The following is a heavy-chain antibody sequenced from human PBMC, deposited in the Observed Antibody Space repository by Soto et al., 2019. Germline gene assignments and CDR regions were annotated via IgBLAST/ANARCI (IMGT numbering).Heavy chain of an antibody. J-gene: IGHJ4*02. D-gene: IGHD3-22*01. CDR3: ARGALDSSGYYYSSFDY. CDR1: GYTFTGYY. Sequence: ASVKVSCKASGYTFTGYYMHWVRQAPGQGLEWMGWINPNSGGTNYAQKFQDWVTMTRDMSISTAYMELSRLRSDDTAVYYCARGALDSSGYYYSSFDYWGQGTLVTVSS. CDR2: INPNSGGT. V-gene: IGHV1-2*04.